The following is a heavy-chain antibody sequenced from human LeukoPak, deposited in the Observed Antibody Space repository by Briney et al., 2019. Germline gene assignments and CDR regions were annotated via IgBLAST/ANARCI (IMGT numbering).Heavy chain of an antibody. D-gene: IGHD3-3*01. J-gene: IGHJ6*02. CDR3: ARDGPVLRFLEWLSSTTYYGMDV. V-gene: IGHV1-18*01. CDR2: ISAYNGNT. CDR1: GYTFTIYG. Sequence: ASVKVSFKASGYTFTIYGISWVRQAPGQGLEWMGWISAYNGNTNYAQKLQGRVTMTTDTSTSTAYMELRSLRSDDTAVYYCARDGPVLRFLEWLSSTTYYGMDVWGQGTTVTVSS.